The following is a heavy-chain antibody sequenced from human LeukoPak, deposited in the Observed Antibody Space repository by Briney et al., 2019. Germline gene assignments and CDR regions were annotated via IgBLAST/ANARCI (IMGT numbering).Heavy chain of an antibody. V-gene: IGHV1-8*01. CDR2: MNPNSGNT. Sequence: AASVKVSCKASGYTFTSYGINWVRQAPGQGLEWMGWMNPNSGNTGYAQKFQGRVTMTRNTSISTAYMELSSLRSEDTAVYYCARGRYFDWLKPRYMVDPWGQGTLVTVSS. D-gene: IGHD3-9*01. CDR3: ARGRYFDWLKPRYMVDP. J-gene: IGHJ5*02. CDR1: GYTFTSYG.